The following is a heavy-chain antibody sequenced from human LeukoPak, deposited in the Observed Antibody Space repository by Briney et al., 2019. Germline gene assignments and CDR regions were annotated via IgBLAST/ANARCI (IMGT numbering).Heavy chain of an antibody. CDR2: ISSSSSTI. CDR1: GFTFSSYS. D-gene: IGHD6-13*01. V-gene: IGHV3-48*04. J-gene: IGHJ4*02. CDR3: ARDRGGKYSSSWYGSVYFDY. Sequence: PGGFLRLSCAASGFTFSSYSMNWVRQAPGKGLEWVSYISSSSSTIYYADSVKGRFTISRDNAKNSLYLQMNSLRAEDTAVYYCARDRGGKYSSSWYGSVYFDYWGQGTLVTVSS.